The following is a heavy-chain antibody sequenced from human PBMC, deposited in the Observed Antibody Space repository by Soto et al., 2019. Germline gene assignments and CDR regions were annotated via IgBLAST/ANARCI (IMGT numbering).Heavy chain of an antibody. Sequence: GGSLRLSCSASGFTFSNAWMNRVRQAPGKGLEWVGRIKSKTDGGTTDYAAPVKGRFTISRDDSKNTLYLQMNSLKTEDTAVYYCTTAPIFGVVIPTDYYGMDVWGQGTTVTVSS. D-gene: IGHD3-3*01. J-gene: IGHJ6*02. CDR1: GFTFSNAW. V-gene: IGHV3-15*07. CDR2: IKSKTDGGTT. CDR3: TTAPIFGVVIPTDYYGMDV.